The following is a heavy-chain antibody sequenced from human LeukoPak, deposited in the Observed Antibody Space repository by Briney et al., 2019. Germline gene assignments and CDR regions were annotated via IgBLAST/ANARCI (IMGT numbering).Heavy chain of an antibody. Sequence: SETLSLTCTVSGGSISSYYWSWIRQPAGKGLEWIGRIYTSGSTNYNPSLKSRVTMSVDTSKNQFSLNLSSVTAADTAVYYCARDSWGPGGVWDDYWGQGTLVTVSS. V-gene: IGHV4-4*07. CDR1: GGSISSYY. J-gene: IGHJ4*02. CDR2: IYTSGST. D-gene: IGHD3-16*01. CDR3: ARDSWGPGGVWDDY.